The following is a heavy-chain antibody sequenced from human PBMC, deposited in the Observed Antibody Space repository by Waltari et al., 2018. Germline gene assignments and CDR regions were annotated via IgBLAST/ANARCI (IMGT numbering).Heavy chain of an antibody. CDR3: ATNVKRTFDI. V-gene: IGHV4-34*01. CDR2: INHSGST. J-gene: IGHJ3*02. Sequence: QVQLQQWGAGLLKPSETLSLTCAVYGGSFSGYYWSWIRQPPGKGLEWIGEINHSGSTNYNPSLKSRVTISVDTSKNQFSLKLSSVTAADTAVYYCATNVKRTFDIWGQGTMVTVSS. CDR1: GGSFSGYY.